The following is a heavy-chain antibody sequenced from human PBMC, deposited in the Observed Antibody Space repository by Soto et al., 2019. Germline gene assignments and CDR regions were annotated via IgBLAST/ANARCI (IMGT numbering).Heavy chain of an antibody. CDR3: ARDSRFTYYYGSGSYYLREPAPFDY. CDR1: GYTFTSYG. CDR2: ISAYNGNT. D-gene: IGHD3-10*01. Sequence: GASGKVSCKASGYTFTSYGIIWVRQAPGQGLEWIGWISAYNGNTDYAQKLQGWVTMTRDTSISTAYMELSRLRSDDTAVYYCARDSRFTYYYGSGSYYLREPAPFDYWGQGTLVTVSS. V-gene: IGHV1-18*01. J-gene: IGHJ4*02.